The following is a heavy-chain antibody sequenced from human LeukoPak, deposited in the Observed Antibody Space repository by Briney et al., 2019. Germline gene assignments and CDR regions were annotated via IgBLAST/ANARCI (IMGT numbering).Heavy chain of an antibody. V-gene: IGHV3-7*01. CDR2: IKEDGSEK. Sequence: GGSLRLSCAASGFTFSSYWMSWVRQAPGKGLEWVANIKEDGSEKYYVDSVKGRFSISRDNAKNSLFLQMNSLRVEDTALYYCARDRYTSSQFDYWGQGTLVTVSS. D-gene: IGHD1-1*01. CDR3: ARDRYTSSQFDY. J-gene: IGHJ4*02. CDR1: GFTFSSYW.